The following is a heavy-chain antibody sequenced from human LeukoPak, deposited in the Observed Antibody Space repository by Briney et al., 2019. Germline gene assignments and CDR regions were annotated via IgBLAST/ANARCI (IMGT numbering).Heavy chain of an antibody. CDR3: ARESTVRPIQTDAFDF. D-gene: IGHD2-2*02. V-gene: IGHV3-74*01. Sequence: GGSLRLSCAGSGFTFSTYWMHWVRQAPGKGLVWVSRIHGVDGRTSYADSVKGRFTISRDNAKNTVYLQMNNLRAEDTAVYYCARESTVRPIQTDAFDFWGQGTMVTVSS. CDR2: IHGVDGRT. J-gene: IGHJ3*01. CDR1: GFTFSTYW.